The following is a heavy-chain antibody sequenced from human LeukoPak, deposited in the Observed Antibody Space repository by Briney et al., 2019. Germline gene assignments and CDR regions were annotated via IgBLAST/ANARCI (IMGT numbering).Heavy chain of an antibody. CDR1: GFTVSSND. V-gene: IGHV3-53*01. Sequence: GGSLRLSCAASGFTVSSNDMSWVRQAPGKGLECISVIYSGGSTDYADSVKGRLTISRDNSKNTLYLQMNSLRAEDTAVYYCARVVDHDYGDYYLDYWGQGTLVTV. CDR3: ARVVDHDYGDYYLDY. J-gene: IGHJ4*02. D-gene: IGHD4-17*01. CDR2: IYSGGST.